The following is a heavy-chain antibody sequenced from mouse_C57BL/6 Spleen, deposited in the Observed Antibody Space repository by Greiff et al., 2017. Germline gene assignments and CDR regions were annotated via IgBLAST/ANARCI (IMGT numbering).Heavy chain of an antibody. CDR3: TQRTYAYVANWYFDV. J-gene: IGHJ1*03. V-gene: IGHV1-15*01. Sequence: VQLVESGAELVRPGASVTLSCKASGYTFTDSEMHWVKQTPVHGLEWIGAIDPETGGTAYNQKFKGKDIMTADKSSSTDYMELRLLTSKDSAVYYCTQRTYAYVANWYFDVWRTGTTVTVSS. CDR2: IDPETGGT. D-gene: IGHD2-2*01. CDR1: GYTFTDSE.